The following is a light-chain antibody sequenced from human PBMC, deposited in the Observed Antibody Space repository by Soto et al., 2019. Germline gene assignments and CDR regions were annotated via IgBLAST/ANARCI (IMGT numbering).Light chain of an antibody. CDR1: QSISSW. V-gene: IGKV1-5*03. CDR3: QQYNSYSPT. J-gene: IGKJ3*01. CDR2: KAS. Sequence: DIQMTQSPSTLSASVGDRVTITCRASQSISSWLAWYQQKPGKAPKHLIYKASSLESGVPSRFSGSGSGTEFTLTISSLQPDDFATYYCQQYNSYSPTFGPGTKVDIK.